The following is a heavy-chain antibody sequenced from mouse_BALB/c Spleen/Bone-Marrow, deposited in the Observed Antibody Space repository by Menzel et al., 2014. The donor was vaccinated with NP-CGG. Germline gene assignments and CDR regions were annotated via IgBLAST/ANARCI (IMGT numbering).Heavy chain of an antibody. Sequence: VQLQESTSELARPGASVKLSCRASGYTFTSYTMQWVKQRPGQGLEWIGNINPSTGYTEYNQKFRDKATLTADKSSSTAYMQLSSLTSEDSAVYYCTRDNYEAMDYWGQGTSVTVSS. D-gene: IGHD1-3*01. CDR1: GYTFTSYT. V-gene: IGHV1-4*02. CDR3: TRDNYEAMDY. J-gene: IGHJ4*01. CDR2: INPSTGYT.